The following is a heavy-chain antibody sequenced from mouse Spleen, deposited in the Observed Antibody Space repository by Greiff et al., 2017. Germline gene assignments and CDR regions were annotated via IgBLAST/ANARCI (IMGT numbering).Heavy chain of an antibody. Sequence: VQLQQSGAELVRPGTSVKVSCEASGYAFTNSLIEWVKQRPGQGLEWIGVINPGSGGTNYNEKFKGKATLTADKSSSTAYMQLSSLTSDDSAVYFCARGTARATAYWGQGTLVTVSA. D-gene: IGHD3-2*01. CDR2: INPGSGGT. CDR1: GYAFTNSL. CDR3: ARGTARATAY. J-gene: IGHJ3*01. V-gene: IGHV1-54*01.